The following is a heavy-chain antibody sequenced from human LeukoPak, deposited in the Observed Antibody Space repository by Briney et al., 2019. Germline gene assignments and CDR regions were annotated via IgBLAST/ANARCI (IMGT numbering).Heavy chain of an antibody. J-gene: IGHJ4*02. V-gene: IGHV3-49*03. CDR1: GFTFGDYA. Sequence: GGSLRLSCTASGFTFGDYAMSWFRQAPGKGLEWVGFIRSKVYGGTTEYAASVKGRFTISRDDSKSIAYLQMNSLKTEDTAVYYCTRETGYSGSYWGENFNYWGQGTLVTVSS. D-gene: IGHD1-26*01. CDR2: IRSKVYGGTT. CDR3: TRETGYSGSYWGENFNY.